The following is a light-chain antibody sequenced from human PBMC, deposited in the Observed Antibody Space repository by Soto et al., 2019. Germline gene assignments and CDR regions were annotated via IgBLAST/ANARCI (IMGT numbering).Light chain of an antibody. CDR2: EVN. Sequence: QSALTQPASVSGSPGQSITISCTATSSDFGGYNYVSWYQQHPGKVPKLMIYEVNNRPSGVSNRFSGSKSGNTASLTISGLQAEDEADYYCGSYTSSNTWVFGGGTQLTVL. CDR3: GSYTSSNTWV. V-gene: IGLV2-14*01. CDR1: SSDFGGYNY. J-gene: IGLJ3*02.